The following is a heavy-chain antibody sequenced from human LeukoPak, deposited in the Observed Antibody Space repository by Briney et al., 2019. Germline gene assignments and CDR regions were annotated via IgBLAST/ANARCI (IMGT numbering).Heavy chain of an antibody. V-gene: IGHV1-8*01. Sequence: ASVKVSCKASRYTFTRYDINWVRQATGQGLEWMGWMNPNSGNTGYAQKFQGRVTMTRNTSISTAYMELSSLRSEDTAVYYCARGVRWLRSSDYWGQGPLVTVSS. J-gene: IGHJ4*02. CDR3: ARGVRWLRSSDY. CDR1: RYTFTRYD. D-gene: IGHD5-12*01. CDR2: MNPNSGNT.